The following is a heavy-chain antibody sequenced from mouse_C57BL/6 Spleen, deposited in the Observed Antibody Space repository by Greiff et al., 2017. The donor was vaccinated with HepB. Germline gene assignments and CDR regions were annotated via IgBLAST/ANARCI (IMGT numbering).Heavy chain of an antibody. Sequence: VQLQQSGPELVKPGASVKISCKASGYSFTGYYMNWVKQSPEKSLEWIGEINPSTGGTTYNQKFKAKATLTVDKSSSTAYMQLKSLTSEDSAVYYCARATERTWFAYWGQGTLVTVSA. CDR1: GYSFTGYY. J-gene: IGHJ3*01. D-gene: IGHD1-1*01. V-gene: IGHV1-42*01. CDR2: INPSTGGT. CDR3: ARATERTWFAY.